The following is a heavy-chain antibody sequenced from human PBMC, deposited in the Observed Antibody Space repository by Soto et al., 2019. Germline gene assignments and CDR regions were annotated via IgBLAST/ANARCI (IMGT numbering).Heavy chain of an antibody. V-gene: IGHV1-2*04. CDR1: GYTFTGYY. CDR3: ARADCISTSCPTRDYYYYYGMDV. CDR2: INPNSGGT. D-gene: IGHD2-2*01. Sequence: QVQLVQSGAEVKKPGASVKVSCKASGYTFTGYYMHWVRRAPGQGLEWMGWINPNSGGTNYAQKFQGWVTMTRDTSISTAYMELSRLRSDDTAVYYCARADCISTSCPTRDYYYYYGMDVWGQGTTVTVSS. J-gene: IGHJ6*02.